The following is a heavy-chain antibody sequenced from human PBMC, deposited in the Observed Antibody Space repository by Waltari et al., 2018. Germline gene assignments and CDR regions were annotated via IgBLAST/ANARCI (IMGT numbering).Heavy chain of an antibody. CDR3: ARAVNIAVAGTGGDYFDY. D-gene: IGHD6-19*01. V-gene: IGHV4-34*01. CDR2: INHSGST. CDR1: GGSFSGYY. Sequence: QVQLQQWGAGLLKPSETLSLTCAVYGGSFSGYYWSWIRQPPGKGLEWIGEINHSGSTNYNPSIKSRVTISVDTSKNQFSLKLSSVTAADTAVYYCARAVNIAVAGTGGDYFDYWGQGTLVTVSS. J-gene: IGHJ4*02.